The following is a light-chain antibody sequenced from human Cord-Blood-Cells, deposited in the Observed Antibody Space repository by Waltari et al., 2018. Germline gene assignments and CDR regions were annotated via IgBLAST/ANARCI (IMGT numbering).Light chain of an antibody. J-gene: IGKJ4*01. CDR2: DAS. CDR3: QQRSNWLT. CDR1: QSVSSY. Sequence: EIVLTQSPATLSLSPGERATLTCRASQSVSSYLAWYQQKPGQAPCLRIYDASNRATGSPARFSGSVSGTDFTLTISSLEPEDFAVYYCQQRSNWLTFGGGTKVEIK. V-gene: IGKV3-11*01.